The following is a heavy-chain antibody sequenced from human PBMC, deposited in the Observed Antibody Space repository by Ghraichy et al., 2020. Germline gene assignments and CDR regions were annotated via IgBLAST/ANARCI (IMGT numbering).Heavy chain of an antibody. J-gene: IGHJ4*02. D-gene: IGHD1-26*01. CDR1: GGSISSSNW. CDR3: ARVQARRTLNSGSYSKTDY. CDR2: IYHSGST. V-gene: IGHV4-4*02. Sequence: SETLSLTCAVSGGSISSSNWWSWVRQPPGKGLEWIGEIYHSGSTNYNPSLKSRVTISVDKSKNQFSLKLSSVTAADTAVYYCARVQARRTLNSGSYSKTDYWGQGTLVTVSS.